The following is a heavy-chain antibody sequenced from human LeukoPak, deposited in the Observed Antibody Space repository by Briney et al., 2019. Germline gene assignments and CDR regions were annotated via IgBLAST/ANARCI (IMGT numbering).Heavy chain of an antibody. D-gene: IGHD3-22*01. J-gene: IGHJ5*02. CDR3: ASPRGYYDSSGYLSNWFDP. Sequence: SETLSLTCAVSGYSISSGYYWGWIRQPPGKGLEWIGSIYHSGSTYYNPSLKSRVTISVDTFKNQFSLKLSSVTAADTAMYYCASPRGYYDSSGYLSNWFDPWGQGTLVTVSS. CDR1: GYSISSGYY. V-gene: IGHV4-38-2*01. CDR2: IYHSGST.